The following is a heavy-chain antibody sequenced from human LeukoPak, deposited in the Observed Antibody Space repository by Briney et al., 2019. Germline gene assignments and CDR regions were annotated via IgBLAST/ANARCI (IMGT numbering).Heavy chain of an antibody. Sequence: GGSLRLSCVASGFAFSQFPVHWVRQAPGKRLEWVAFISHDGGNKKYGDSVKGRFTISRDNSKNTVYLQMNSPRPEDTALYYCARDKSYFGSGNYHYFDSWGQGALVIVSS. J-gene: IGHJ4*02. CDR1: GFAFSQFP. V-gene: IGHV3-30*03. CDR2: ISHDGGNK. D-gene: IGHD3-10*01. CDR3: ARDKSYFGSGNYHYFDS.